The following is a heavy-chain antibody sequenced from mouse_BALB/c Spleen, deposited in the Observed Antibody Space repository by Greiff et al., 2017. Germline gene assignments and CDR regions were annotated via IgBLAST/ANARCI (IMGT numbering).Heavy chain of an antibody. V-gene: IGHV1S137*01. CDR3: ARGFITTVVATNYYAMDY. D-gene: IGHD1-1*01. J-gene: IGHJ4*01. CDR1: GYTFTDYA. Sequence: VQLQQSGAELVRPGVSVKISCKGSGYTFTDYAMHWVKQSHAKSLEWIGVISTYYGDASYNQKFKGKATMTVDKSSSTAYMELARLTSEDSAIYYCARGFITTVVATNYYAMDYWGQGTSVTVSS. CDR2: ISTYYGDA.